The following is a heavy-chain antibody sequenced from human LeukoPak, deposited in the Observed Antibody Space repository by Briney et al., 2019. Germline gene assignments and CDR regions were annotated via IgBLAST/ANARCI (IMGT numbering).Heavy chain of an antibody. CDR1: GFTFSRYS. CDR3: ARTSIAAREADY. D-gene: IGHD6-6*01. V-gene: IGHV3-64*01. J-gene: IGHJ4*02. CDR2: ISINGGST. Sequence: AGGSLRLSCAASGFTFSRYSMHWVRQAPGKGLEYVSAISINGGSTYYAKSVKGRFTISRDNSKNTLYLQMGSLRAEDMAVYYCARTSIAAREADYWGQGTLVTVSS.